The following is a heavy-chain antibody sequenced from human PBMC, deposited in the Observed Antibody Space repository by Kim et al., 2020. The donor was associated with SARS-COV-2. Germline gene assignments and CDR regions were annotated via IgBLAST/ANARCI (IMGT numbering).Heavy chain of an antibody. J-gene: IGHJ4*02. CDR1: GFTFSSYG. CDR3: ARPNGGYDY. V-gene: IGHV3-64*01. D-gene: IGHD5-12*01. CDR2: ISNNGGST. Sequence: GGSLRLSCAASGFTFSSYGMHWVRQAPGKGLEYVSGISNNGGSTYYVKSVKGRFTISRDNSKNTLYLQMGSLRAEDMAVYYCARPNGGYDYWGQGTLVTV.